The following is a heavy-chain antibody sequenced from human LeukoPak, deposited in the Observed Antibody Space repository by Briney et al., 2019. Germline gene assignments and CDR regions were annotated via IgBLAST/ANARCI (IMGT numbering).Heavy chain of an antibody. CDR1: GGTLSSYA. Sequence: SVKVSCKASGGTLSSYAISWVRQAPGQGLEWMGGIIPVFGTANYAQKFQGRVTITADESTSTAYMELSSLRSEDTAVYYCAREVSYWFDPWGQGTLVTVSS. CDR2: IIPVFGTA. D-gene: IGHD3-16*02. J-gene: IGHJ5*02. CDR3: AREVSYWFDP. V-gene: IGHV1-69*13.